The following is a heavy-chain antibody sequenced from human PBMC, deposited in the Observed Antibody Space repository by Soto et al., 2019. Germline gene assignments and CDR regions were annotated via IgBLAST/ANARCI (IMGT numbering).Heavy chain of an antibody. Sequence: QVQWMESGGGVVQSGRPLRLSCAAPGFNFNIHALHWIRQAPGEGLEWVAVMSPGGNSQYYADSVKGRFTISRDTSKSTLYLQMTSLRPEDTAVYYCASGAAFYYDTSRYWGQGTLVTGSS. CDR1: GFNFNIHA. CDR2: MSPGGNSQ. V-gene: IGHV3-30-3*01. D-gene: IGHD3-22*01. CDR3: ASGAAFYYDTSRY. J-gene: IGHJ4*02.